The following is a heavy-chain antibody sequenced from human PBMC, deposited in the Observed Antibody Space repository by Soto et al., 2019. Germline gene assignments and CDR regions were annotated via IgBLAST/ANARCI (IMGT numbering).Heavy chain of an antibody. Sequence: GGSLRLSCAASGFTFSSYAMSWVRQAPGKGLEWVSAISGSGGSTYYADSVKGRFTISRDNSKNTLYLQMNSLRAEDTAVYYCAKRRSSSSWENWFDPWGQGTLVTVSS. CDR1: GFTFSSYA. V-gene: IGHV3-23*01. CDR2: ISGSGGST. CDR3: AKRRSSSSWENWFDP. J-gene: IGHJ5*02. D-gene: IGHD6-13*01.